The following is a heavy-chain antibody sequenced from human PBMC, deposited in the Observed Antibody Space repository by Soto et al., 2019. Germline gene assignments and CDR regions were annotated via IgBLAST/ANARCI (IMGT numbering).Heavy chain of an antibody. CDR2: IWYDGSNK. J-gene: IGHJ4*02. D-gene: IGHD5-12*01. CDR3: ARELHAAIVAFSH. V-gene: IGHV3-33*01. CDR1: GFTFSSYG. Sequence: GGSLRLSCAASGFTFSSYGMHWVRQAPGKGLEWVAVIWYDGSNKYYADSVKGRFTISRDNSKNTLYLQMNSLRAEDTAVYYCARELHAAIVAFSHWGQGTLVTVSS.